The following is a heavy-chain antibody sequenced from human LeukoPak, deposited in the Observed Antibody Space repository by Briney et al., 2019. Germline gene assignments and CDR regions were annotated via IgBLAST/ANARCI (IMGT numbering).Heavy chain of an antibody. CDR3: TSSLYSGYDSTPSGY. CDR2: IRSKAYGGTT. J-gene: IGHJ4*02. Sequence: GGSLRLSCTASGFTFGDYAMSWSRQAPGKGLEWVGFIRSKAYGGTTEYAASVKGRFTISRDDSKSIAYLQMNSLKTEDTAVYYCTSSLYSGYDSTPSGYWGQGTLVTVSS. D-gene: IGHD5-12*01. CDR1: GFTFGDYA. V-gene: IGHV3-49*03.